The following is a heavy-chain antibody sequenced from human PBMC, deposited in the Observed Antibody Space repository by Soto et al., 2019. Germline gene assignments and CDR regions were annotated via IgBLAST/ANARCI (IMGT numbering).Heavy chain of an antibody. D-gene: IGHD4-17*01. CDR2: IYYSGST. Sequence: PSETLSLTCGVSDSSINSNYYWLWIRQPPGKGLEWIGYIYYSGSTNYNPSLKSRVTISVDTSKNQFSLKLSSVTAADTAVYYCAGETDYALDYWGQGTLVTVSS. V-gene: IGHV4-59*01. CDR1: DSSINSNYY. CDR3: AGETDYALDY. J-gene: IGHJ4*02.